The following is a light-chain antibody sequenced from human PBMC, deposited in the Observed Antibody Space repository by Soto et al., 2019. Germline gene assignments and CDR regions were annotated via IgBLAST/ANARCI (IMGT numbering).Light chain of an antibody. J-gene: IGKJ1*01. V-gene: IGKV3-11*01. CDR2: DAS. CDR3: QQYHDRWT. CDR1: QSVSSY. Sequence: EIVLTQSPATLSLSPGERATLSCRASQSVSSYLAWYQQKPGQAPRLLIYDASNRATGIPARFSGSGSGTDFTLTISSLEPEDFAVYFCQQYHDRWTFGQGTKVEVK.